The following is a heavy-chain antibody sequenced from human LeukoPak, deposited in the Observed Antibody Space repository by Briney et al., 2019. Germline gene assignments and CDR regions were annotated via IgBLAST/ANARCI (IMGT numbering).Heavy chain of an antibody. J-gene: IGHJ3*02. V-gene: IGHV4-34*01. D-gene: IGHD3-3*01. CDR3: ARGVTIFGVVREDAFDI. CDR2: INHSGST. CDR1: GGSFSGYY. Sequence: SETLSLTCAVYGGSFSGYYWSWIRQPPGKGLEWIGEINHSGSTNYNPSLKSRVTISVDTSKNQFSLKLSSVTAADTAVYYCARGVTIFGVVREDAFDIWGQGTMVAVSS.